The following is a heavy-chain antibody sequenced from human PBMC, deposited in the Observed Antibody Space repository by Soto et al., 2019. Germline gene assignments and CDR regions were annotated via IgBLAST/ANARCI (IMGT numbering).Heavy chain of an antibody. V-gene: IGHV1-69*01. CDR1: GGTFSGYV. J-gene: IGHJ4*02. Sequence: QLVQSGSEVKKPGSSVKVSCQASGGTFSGYVVTWVRQAPGQGLEWMGEFVPLFGTTNYAQRFSGRITITAEESTSTAYMELRTLRSADTAVYYCAPHGLGVSSPPYFDNWGQGTLVTVAS. CDR2: FVPLFGTT. D-gene: IGHD3-16*01. CDR3: APHGLGVSSPPYFDN.